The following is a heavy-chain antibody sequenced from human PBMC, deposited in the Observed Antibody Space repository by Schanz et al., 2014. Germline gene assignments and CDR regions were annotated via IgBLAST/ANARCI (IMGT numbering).Heavy chain of an antibody. V-gene: IGHV3-23*01. D-gene: IGHD5-18*01. Sequence: EVQLLESGGGLVQPGGSLRLSCVASGFTFFGSFAMSCVRQAPGKGLEWVSGMSGSGSTADYADSVKGRFTISRDNAKNSLYLQMNSLRVEDTAVYYCAKYGGGYSYGFVEYWGQGILVTVSS. CDR1: GFTFFGSFA. J-gene: IGHJ4*02. CDR2: MSGSGSTA. CDR3: AKYGGGYSYGFVEY.